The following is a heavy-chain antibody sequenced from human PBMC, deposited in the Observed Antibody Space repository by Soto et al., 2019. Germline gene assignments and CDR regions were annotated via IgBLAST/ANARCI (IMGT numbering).Heavy chain of an antibody. D-gene: IGHD3-16*02. Sequence: ASVKVSCKASGYTFISYYMHWVRQAPGQGLEWMGIINPSGGSTSYAQKFQGRVTMTRDTSTSTVYMELSSLRSEDTAVYYCARGGLRLGELSLWVGAFDIWGQGTLVPVSS. V-gene: IGHV1-46*01. CDR1: GYTFISYY. J-gene: IGHJ3*02. CDR3: ARGGLRLGELSLWVGAFDI. CDR2: INPSGGST.